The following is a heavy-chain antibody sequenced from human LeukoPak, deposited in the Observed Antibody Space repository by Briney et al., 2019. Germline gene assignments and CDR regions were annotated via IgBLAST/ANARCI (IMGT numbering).Heavy chain of an antibody. CDR1: GFTFSSYG. D-gene: IGHD2-2*01. CDR3: ARDYCRSISCFDS. CDR2: IWSDGSNK. V-gene: IGHV3-33*01. Sequence: PGRSLRLSCAASGFTFSSYGMHWVRQAPGRGLEWVAVIWSDGSNKYYADSVKGRFTISRENSKNTLYLQMNSLRAEDTALYYCARDYCRSISCFDSWGQGTLVTVSS. J-gene: IGHJ4*02.